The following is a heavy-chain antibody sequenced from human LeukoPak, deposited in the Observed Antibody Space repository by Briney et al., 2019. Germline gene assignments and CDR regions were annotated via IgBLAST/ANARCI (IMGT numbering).Heavy chain of an antibody. CDR2: IYYSGST. V-gene: IGHV4-39*07. CDR3: ARGPYYDYVWESYRYRWFDP. J-gene: IGHJ5*02. CDR1: GGSISSSSYY. D-gene: IGHD3-16*02. Sequence: SSETLSLTCTVSGGSISSSSYYWGWIRQPPGKGLEWIGSIYYSGSTYYNPSLKSRVTISVDTSKNQFSLKLSSVTAADTAVYYCARGPYYDYVWESYRYRWFDPWGQGTLVTVSS.